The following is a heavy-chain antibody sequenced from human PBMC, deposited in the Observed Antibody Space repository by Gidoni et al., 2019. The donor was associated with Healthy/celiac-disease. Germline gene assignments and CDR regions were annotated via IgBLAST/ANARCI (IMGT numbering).Heavy chain of an antibody. CDR2: ISGSGGST. V-gene: IGHV3-23*01. J-gene: IGHJ5*02. Sequence: EVQLLESGGGLVQPGGSLRLSCAASGFTFSSYAMSWVRQSPGKGLEWVSAISGSGGSTYYADSVKGRFTISRDNSKNTLYLQMNSLRAEDTAVYYCANEKGRQLVLGGWFDPWGQGTLVTVSS. CDR1: GFTFSSYA. CDR3: ANEKGRQLVLGGWFDP. D-gene: IGHD6-13*01.